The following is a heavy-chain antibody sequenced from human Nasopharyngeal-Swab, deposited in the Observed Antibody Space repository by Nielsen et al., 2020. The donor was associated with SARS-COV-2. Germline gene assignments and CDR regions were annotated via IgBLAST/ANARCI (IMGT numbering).Heavy chain of an antibody. Sequence: SETLSLTCTVSGGSISSSSYYWGWIRQPPGKGLEWIGSIYYSGSTYYNPSLKSRVTISVDTSKNQFSLKLSSVTAADTAVYYCARYQEFTIFGVVIRGAFDIWGQGTMVTVSS. CDR3: ARYQEFTIFGVVIRGAFDI. D-gene: IGHD3-3*01. V-gene: IGHV4-39*01. CDR2: IYYSGST. J-gene: IGHJ3*02. CDR1: GGSISSSSYY.